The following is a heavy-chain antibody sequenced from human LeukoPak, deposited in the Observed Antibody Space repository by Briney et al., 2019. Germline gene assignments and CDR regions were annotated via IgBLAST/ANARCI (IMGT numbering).Heavy chain of an antibody. CDR2: ISGSGGST. CDR3: AKDCTSTNCYVDY. Sequence: PGGSLRLSYAASGFTFGSYAMSWVRQAPGKGLEWVSAISGSGGSTYYADSVKGRFTISRDNSKNTLYLQMNSLRAEDTALYYCAKDCTSTNCYVDYWGQGTLVTVSS. V-gene: IGHV3-23*01. D-gene: IGHD2-2*01. CDR1: GFTFGSYA. J-gene: IGHJ4*02.